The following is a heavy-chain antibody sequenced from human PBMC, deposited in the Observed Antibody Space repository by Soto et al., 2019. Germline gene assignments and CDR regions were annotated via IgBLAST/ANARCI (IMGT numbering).Heavy chain of an antibody. J-gene: IGHJ5*02. D-gene: IGHD2-15*01. Sequence: QVQLQESGPGLVKPSGTLSLTCAVSSGSISSSNWWGWVRQPPGKGLEWIGEIYHSGSTNYNPSLKSRVTISVDKSKLQFSLNLSSVTAADTAVNYCARNVVAARGSRYNWIDPCGQGTLVTVSS. CDR3: ARNVVAARGSRYNWIDP. CDR1: SGSISSSNW. CDR2: IYHSGST. V-gene: IGHV4-4*02.